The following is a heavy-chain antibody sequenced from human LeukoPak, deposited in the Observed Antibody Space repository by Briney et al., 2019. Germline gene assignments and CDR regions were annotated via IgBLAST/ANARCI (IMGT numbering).Heavy chain of an antibody. D-gene: IGHD3-3*01. CDR3: ARGRMGLFGVVITNYYYYMDV. Sequence: ASVKVSCKASGYTFTSYDINWVRQATGQGLEWMGWMNPNSGNTGYAQKFQGRVTMTRNTSISTAYMGLSSLRSEDTAVYYCARGRMGLFGVVITNYYYYMDVWGKGTTVTVSS. CDR1: GYTFTSYD. V-gene: IGHV1-8*01. J-gene: IGHJ6*03. CDR2: MNPNSGNT.